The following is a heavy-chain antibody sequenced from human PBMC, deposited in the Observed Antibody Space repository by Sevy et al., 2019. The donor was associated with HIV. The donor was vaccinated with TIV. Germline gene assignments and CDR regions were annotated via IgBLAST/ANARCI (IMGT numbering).Heavy chain of an antibody. CDR2: FDPEDGET. Sequence: ASVKVSCKVSGHTLTELSMQWVRQAPGKGLEWMGGFDPEDGETMFAQNFQGRVTMTADTSTDTAYMELSSLRSEDTAVYYCATRVAQTHFLIDFWGQGTLVTVSS. J-gene: IGHJ4*02. D-gene: IGHD2-15*01. V-gene: IGHV1-24*01. CDR1: GHTLTELS. CDR3: ATRVAQTHFLIDF.